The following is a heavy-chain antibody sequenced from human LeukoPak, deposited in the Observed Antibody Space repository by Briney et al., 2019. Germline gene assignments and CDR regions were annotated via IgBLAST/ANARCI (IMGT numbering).Heavy chain of an antibody. J-gene: IGHJ6*02. D-gene: IGHD3-3*01. V-gene: IGHV3-21*01. CDR2: ISSSSGYK. CDR3: ARDKYDFWTRLYYGMDV. CDR1: GFTFSSYS. Sequence: GGSLRLSCAVSGFTFSSYSMTWVRQAPGKGLEWVSSISSSSGYKYYADSVKGRFTISRDNAKNSLYLQMDSLRAEDAAVYYCARDKYDFWTRLYYGMDVWGQGTTVTVSS.